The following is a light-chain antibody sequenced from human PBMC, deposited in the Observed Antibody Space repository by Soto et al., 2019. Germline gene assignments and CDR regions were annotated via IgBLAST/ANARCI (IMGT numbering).Light chain of an antibody. V-gene: IGKV2D-29*02. Sequence: VMTQTPLSLSVTPGQPASISCKPSHSLVFGDGKTYLYWYLQRPGQSPQLLISQVSNRFTGVPDKFSGSGSGTDFTLKISRVEAEDVGVYYCLHSVQSPWTFGQGTKVEI. CDR3: LHSVQSPWT. CDR1: HSLVFGDGKTY. J-gene: IGKJ1*01. CDR2: QVS.